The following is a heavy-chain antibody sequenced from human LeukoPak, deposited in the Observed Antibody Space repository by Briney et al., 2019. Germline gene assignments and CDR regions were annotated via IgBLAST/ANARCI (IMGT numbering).Heavy chain of an antibody. D-gene: IGHD4-17*01. CDR1: GFTFSSYA. J-gene: IGHJ4*02. CDR3: ASGHDYGDLV. CDR2: ISGSGGST. V-gene: IGHV3-23*01. Sequence: GGSLRLSCAASGFTFSSYAMSWVRQAPGKGLEWVSAISGSGGSTYYADSVKGRFTISRDNSKDTLYLQMNSLRAEDTAVYYCASGHDYGDLVWGQGTLVTVSS.